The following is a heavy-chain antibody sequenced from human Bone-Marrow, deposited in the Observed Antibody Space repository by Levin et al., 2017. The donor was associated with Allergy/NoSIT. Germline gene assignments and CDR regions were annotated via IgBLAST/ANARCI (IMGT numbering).Heavy chain of an antibody. CDR2: ISGSGGST. Sequence: GGSLRLSCTASGFTFSSYWMHWVRQGPGKGLEWVSAISGSGGSTYYADSVKGRFTISRDNSKNTLYLQMNSLRAEDTAVYYCAKGGKDEFWSGYYGVSGYYYYGMDVWGQGTTVTVSS. V-gene: IGHV3-23*01. CDR3: AKGGKDEFWSGYYGVSGYYYYGMDV. J-gene: IGHJ6*02. CDR1: GFTFSSYW. D-gene: IGHD3-3*01.